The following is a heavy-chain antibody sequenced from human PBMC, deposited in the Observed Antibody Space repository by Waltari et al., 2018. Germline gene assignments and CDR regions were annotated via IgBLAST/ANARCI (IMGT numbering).Heavy chain of an antibody. CDR1: GGSISSGGYS. CDR3: ARGYCSSTSCLSLDAFDI. D-gene: IGHD2-2*01. CDR2: IYHSGST. V-gene: IGHV4-30-2*01. Sequence: QLQLQESGSGLVKPSQTLSLTCAVSGGSISSGGYSWSWIRQPPRQGLEWIGYIYHSGSTYYNPSLKSRVTISVDRSKNQFSLKLSSVTAADTAVYYCARGYCSSTSCLSLDAFDIWGQGTMVTVSS. J-gene: IGHJ3*02.